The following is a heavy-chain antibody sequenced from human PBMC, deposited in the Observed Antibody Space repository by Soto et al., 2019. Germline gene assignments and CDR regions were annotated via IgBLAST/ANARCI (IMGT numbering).Heavy chain of an antibody. J-gene: IGHJ3*02. D-gene: IGHD3-10*02. CDR2: IYTSGTT. CDR1: GGPMSGYF. V-gene: IGHV4-4*07. Sequence: HVQLQESGPGLVRPSETLSLTCNVSGGPMSGYFWSWFRLSAGKGLEWIGRIYTSGTTNYNPSLKSRVTMSVDTSWTHFSLRLTSVTAADWALYYCATAPVPWAFDIWGPGTMVSVS. CDR3: ATAPVPWAFDI.